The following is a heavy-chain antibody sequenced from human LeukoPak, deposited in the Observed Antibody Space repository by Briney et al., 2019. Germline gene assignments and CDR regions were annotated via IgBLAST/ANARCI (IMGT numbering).Heavy chain of an antibody. D-gene: IGHD3-22*01. CDR3: ARVKYDSSGYYGILDY. V-gene: IGHV3-66*01. CDR1: EFSVGSNY. J-gene: IGHJ4*02. Sequence: GGSLRLSCAASEFSVGSNYMTWVRQAPGKGLEWVSLIYSGGSTYYADSVKGRFTISRDNSKNTLYLQMNSLRAEDTAVYYCARVKYDSSGYYGILDYWGQGTLVTVSS. CDR2: IYSGGST.